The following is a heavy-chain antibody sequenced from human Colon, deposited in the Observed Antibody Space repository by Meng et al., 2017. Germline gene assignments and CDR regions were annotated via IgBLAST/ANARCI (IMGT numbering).Heavy chain of an antibody. CDR2: AYYTGST. CDR3: ARERVVGFLDS. V-gene: IGHV4-59*02. Sequence: QVQLQESGPGLVKPSETLSLTCSVSGSSVTNHYWHWIRQTPGQGLEWIGYAYYTGSTNYNPSLQSRATIFVDTSKNQFSLSLTSVTGADTAVYYCARERVVGFLDSWGQGTLVTVSS. CDR1: GSSVTNHY. J-gene: IGHJ4*02. D-gene: IGHD1-26*01.